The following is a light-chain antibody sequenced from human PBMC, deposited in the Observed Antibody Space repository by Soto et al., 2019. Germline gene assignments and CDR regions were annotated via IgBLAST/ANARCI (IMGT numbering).Light chain of an antibody. J-gene: IGKJ2*01. Sequence: IMLTQSPGTLSVSPGERASLSCRASQSLSSNVAWYQQKPGQAPRLLIYNILTRATGIPARFSGSGSGTEFTLTISSLQSEGFAVYFCQHYSNWPPRYSFGQGTKVDIK. CDR2: NIL. CDR3: QHYSNWPPRYS. CDR1: QSLSSN. V-gene: IGKV3-15*01.